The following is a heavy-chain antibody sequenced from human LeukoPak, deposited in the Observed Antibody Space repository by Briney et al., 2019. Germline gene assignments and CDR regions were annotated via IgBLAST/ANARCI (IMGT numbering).Heavy chain of an antibody. J-gene: IGHJ3*02. CDR3: ARDSMVRVPHDGFDI. Sequence: ETLSLTCTVSGGSISGTGYYWGWIRQPPGKGLEWIGSMYHSGTIYYNPSLKSRVIISIDASNNQFSLTLSSVTAADTAVYYCARDSMVRVPHDGFDIWGQGTMVTVSS. CDR2: MYHSGTI. D-gene: IGHD3-10*01. CDR1: GGSISGTGYY. V-gene: IGHV4-39*07.